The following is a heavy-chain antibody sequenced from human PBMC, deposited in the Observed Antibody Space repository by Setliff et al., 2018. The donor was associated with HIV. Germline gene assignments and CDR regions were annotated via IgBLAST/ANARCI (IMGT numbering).Heavy chain of an antibody. V-gene: IGHV1-3*01. CDR3: ARVPLSGWLYFDY. CDR1: GYTFTSYA. CDR2: INAGNGNT. D-gene: IGHD6-19*01. Sequence: ASVKVSCKASGYTFTSYAMHWVRQAPGQRLEWMGWINAGNGNTKYSQKFQGRVTITRDTSANTSYMELSSLRSEDTAVYYCARVPLSGWLYFDYWGQGTLVTVSS. J-gene: IGHJ4*02.